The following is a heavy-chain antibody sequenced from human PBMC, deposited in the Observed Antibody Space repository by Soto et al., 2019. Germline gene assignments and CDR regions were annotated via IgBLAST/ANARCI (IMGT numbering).Heavy chain of an antibody. CDR1: GFAFNDYT. J-gene: IGHJ5*01. CDR2: VTWDGGSS. Sequence: GGSLRLSCAASGFAFNDYTMHWVRQVPGKSLEWVSLVTWDGGSSFYADSVKGRFTISRDNIENYVYLQMNGLRTEDTALYYCANERSRIFHSWGQGTLVTVSS. V-gene: IGHV3-43*01. CDR3: ANERSRIFHS. D-gene: IGHD3-10*01.